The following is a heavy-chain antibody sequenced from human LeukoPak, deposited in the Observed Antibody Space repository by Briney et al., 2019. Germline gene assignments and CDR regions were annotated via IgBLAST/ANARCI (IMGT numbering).Heavy chain of an antibody. D-gene: IGHD3-10*01. J-gene: IGHJ3*02. CDR2: ISYDGSNK. CDR3: PGYYGSGSHGAFDI. V-gene: IGHV3-30*04. Sequence: GRSLRLSCAASGLTFSSYAMHWVRQAPGKGLEWVAVISYDGSNKYYADSVKGRFTISRDNSKNTLYLQMNSLRAEDTAVYYCPGYYGSGSHGAFDIWGQGTMVTVSS. CDR1: GLTFSSYA.